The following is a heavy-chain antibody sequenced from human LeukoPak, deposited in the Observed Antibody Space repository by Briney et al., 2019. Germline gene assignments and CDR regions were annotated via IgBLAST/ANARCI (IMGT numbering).Heavy chain of an antibody. Sequence: PSETLSLTCAVDGGSFSDYYWSWIRQSPGKGLEWIGEINHSGSTNYNPSLKSRVTISLDTSKNQFSLKLSSVTAADTAVYYCAREVGAEGDYWGQGTLVTVSS. V-gene: IGHV4-34*01. CDR2: INHSGST. CDR3: AREVGAEGDY. J-gene: IGHJ4*02. D-gene: IGHD1-26*01. CDR1: GGSFSDYY.